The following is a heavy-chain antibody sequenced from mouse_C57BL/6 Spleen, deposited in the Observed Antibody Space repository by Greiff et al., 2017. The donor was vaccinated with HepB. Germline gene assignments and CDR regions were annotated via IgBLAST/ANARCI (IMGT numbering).Heavy chain of an antibody. V-gene: IGHV3-6*01. J-gene: IGHJ3*01. CDR2: ISYDGSN. CDR3: ARDDHGGFAY. CDR1: GYSITSGYY. Sequence: ESGPGLVKPSQSLSLTCSVTGYSITSGYYWNWIRQFPGNKLEWLGYISYDGSNNYNPSLKNRISITRDTSKNQFFLQLNSVTTEDTATYYCARDDHGGFAYWGQVTLVTVSA.